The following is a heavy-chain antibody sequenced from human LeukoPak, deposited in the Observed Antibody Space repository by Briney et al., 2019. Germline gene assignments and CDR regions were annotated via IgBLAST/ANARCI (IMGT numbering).Heavy chain of an antibody. D-gene: IGHD1-26*01. J-gene: IGHJ5*02. V-gene: IGHV3-53*01. CDR3: ARAFILWGGTPGWFDP. CDR1: GFTVSSNY. Sequence: GGSVRLSCAASGFTVSSNYMSWVRQAPGKGLEWVSVIYSGGSTYYADSVKGRFTISRDNSKNTLYLQMNSLRAEDTAVYYCARAFILWGGTPGWFDPWGQGTLVTVSS. CDR2: IYSGGST.